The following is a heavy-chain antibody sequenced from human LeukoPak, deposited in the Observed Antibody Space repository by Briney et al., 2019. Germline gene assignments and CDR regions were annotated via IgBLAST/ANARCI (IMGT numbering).Heavy chain of an antibody. CDR2: IIPIFGTA. V-gene: IGHV1-69*06. CDR1: GGTFSSYA. Sequence: SVKVSCKASGGTFSSYAISWVRQAPGQGLEWMGGIIPIFGTANYAQKFQGRVTITADKSTSTAYMKLSSLRSEDTAVYYCARPYGDYVNAFDIWGQGTMVTVSS. CDR3: ARPYGDYVNAFDI. J-gene: IGHJ3*02. D-gene: IGHD4-17*01.